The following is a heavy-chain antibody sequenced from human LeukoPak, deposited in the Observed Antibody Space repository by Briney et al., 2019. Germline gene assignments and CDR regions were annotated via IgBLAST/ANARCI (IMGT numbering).Heavy chain of an antibody. D-gene: IGHD5-24*01. CDR2: ISGSGGTT. V-gene: IGHV3-23*01. CDR3: AKDDRWLQFCC. Sequence: GGSLRLSCAASGFTFSSYAMNWVRQAPGKGLEWVSSISGSGGTTFYADSVKGRFTMSRDNSKNTLYLQMNSLRAEDTAVYYCAKDDRWLQFCCWGQGTLVTVSA. J-gene: IGHJ4*02. CDR1: GFTFSSYA.